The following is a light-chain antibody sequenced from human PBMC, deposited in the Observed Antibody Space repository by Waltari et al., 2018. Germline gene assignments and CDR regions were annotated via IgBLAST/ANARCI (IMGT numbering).Light chain of an antibody. CDR3: QTWGTGANWV. J-gene: IGLJ3*02. Sequence: QLVLTQSPSASASLGASVKLTCPLSSGHSSSAIAWHQQQPEKSPRYLMRLNTDGTHSKGDGLPDRFSGSSSGTERYLTTSSLQSEDEADYYCQTWGTGANWVFGGGTKLTVL. V-gene: IGLV4-69*01. CDR1: SGHSSSA. CDR2: LNTDGTH.